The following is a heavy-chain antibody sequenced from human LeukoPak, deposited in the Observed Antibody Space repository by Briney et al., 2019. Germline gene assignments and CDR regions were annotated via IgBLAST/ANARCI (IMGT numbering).Heavy chain of an antibody. J-gene: IGHJ4*02. Sequence: GFLKLSCKASGVTFSSYGMSWVRQAPEKGLEWVADIKHILGAEYYVESVKGRVTISGDKAKNSLYLQMNSLRAEDTAVYYCARDSQLLRYVDPCGDYWGQGTLVTVPS. CDR3: ARDSQLLRYVDPCGDY. CDR1: GVTFSSYG. V-gene: IGHV3-7*01. D-gene: IGHD3-9*01. CDR2: IKHILGAE.